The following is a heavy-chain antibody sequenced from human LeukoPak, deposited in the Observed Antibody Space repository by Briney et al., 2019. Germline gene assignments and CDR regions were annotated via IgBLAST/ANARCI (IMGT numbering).Heavy chain of an antibody. Sequence: ASVKVSCKASGYRVRNHGISWVRQAPGQGLEWMGWIDPDSGDTHGDTHYAEKLQGRVTMTTDTSTDTAYMDLRSLTSDDTAVYYCARGSSPYNWYFDLWGRGTLVTVSS. D-gene: IGHD4-11*01. CDR1: GYRVRNHG. CDR3: ARGSSPYNWYFDL. CDR2: IDPDSGDT. V-gene: IGHV1-18*01. J-gene: IGHJ2*01.